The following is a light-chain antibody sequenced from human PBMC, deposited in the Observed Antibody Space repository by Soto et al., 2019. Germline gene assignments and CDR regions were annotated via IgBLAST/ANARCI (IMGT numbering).Light chain of an antibody. CDR2: GAS. CDR1: QSVXSN. CDR3: QQYNNGTWT. J-gene: IGKJ1*01. V-gene: IGKV3-15*01. Sequence: EIEVTQLPASLPVSPGERATLSCRASQSVXSNFAWYQQKPGQAPRILXDGASTRDTGVPARFSGSGSATEFTLTISSLQSEDFAVYYCQQYNNGTWTFGQGTKVDIK.